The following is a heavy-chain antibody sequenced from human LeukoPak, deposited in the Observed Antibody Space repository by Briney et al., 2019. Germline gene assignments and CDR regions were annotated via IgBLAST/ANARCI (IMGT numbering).Heavy chain of an antibody. D-gene: IGHD6-13*01. J-gene: IGHJ4*02. Sequence: SQTLSLTCAISGDSVSSNSAAWNWIRQSPSRGLEWLGRTYYRSKWYNDYAVSVKSRITTNPDTSKNQFSMQLNSVTPEDTAVYYCARDPRVSSSWYFGSAFDYWGQGTLVTVSS. CDR2: TYYRSKWYN. V-gene: IGHV6-1*01. CDR1: GDSVSSNSAA. CDR3: ARDPRVSSSWYFGSAFDY.